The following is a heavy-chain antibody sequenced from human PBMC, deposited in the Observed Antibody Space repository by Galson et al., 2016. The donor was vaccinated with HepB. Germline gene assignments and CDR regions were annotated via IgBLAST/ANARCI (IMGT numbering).Heavy chain of an antibody. J-gene: IGHJ6*04. CDR1: GGSIGNYF. D-gene: IGHD3-3*01. V-gene: IGHV4-59*01. Sequence: SETLSLTCTFSGGSIGNYFWSWIRLVPGKGLEWIGYISYSGSATYKPSLQSRVNISIDTSKKQFSLNLSSVTAADTAVYYCATFDFWSGYYCMDVWGKGTTVIVSS. CDR3: ATFDFWSGYYCMDV. CDR2: ISYSGSA.